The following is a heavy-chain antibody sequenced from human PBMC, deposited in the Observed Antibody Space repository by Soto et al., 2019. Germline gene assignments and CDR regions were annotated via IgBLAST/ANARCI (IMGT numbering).Heavy chain of an antibody. D-gene: IGHD6-19*01. CDR1: GYSFTNYG. V-gene: IGHV1-18*01. J-gene: IGHJ6*03. CDR3: ARDRGVAPPVAGNTHYYYYMDV. Sequence: QDQLLQSGAEVKKPGASVTVSCKASGYSFTNYGITWVRQAPGQGLEWMGWISGFNGNTHYAQKLQGRVTMTTDASTSKAYMELRSLRSDDTAVYYCARDRGVAPPVAGNTHYYYYMDVWGKGTTVTVSS. CDR2: ISGFNGNT.